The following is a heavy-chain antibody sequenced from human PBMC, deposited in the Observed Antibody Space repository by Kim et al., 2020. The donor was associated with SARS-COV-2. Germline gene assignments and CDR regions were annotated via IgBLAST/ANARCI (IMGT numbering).Heavy chain of an antibody. CDR3: ARGDYDYVWGSYRYYYYYGMDV. Sequence: SETLSLTCAVYGGSFSGYYWSWIRQPPGKGLEWIGEINHSGSTNYNPSLKSRVTISVDTSKNQFSLKLSSVTAADTAVYYCARGDYDYVWGSYRYYYYYGMDVWGQGTTVTVSS. J-gene: IGHJ6*02. D-gene: IGHD3-16*02. V-gene: IGHV4-34*01. CDR1: GGSFSGYY. CDR2: INHSGST.